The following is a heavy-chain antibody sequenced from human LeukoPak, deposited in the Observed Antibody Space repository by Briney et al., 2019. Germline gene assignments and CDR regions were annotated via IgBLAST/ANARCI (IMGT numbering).Heavy chain of an antibody. CDR3: AREGYYGSGSNWFDP. D-gene: IGHD3-10*01. Sequence: SETLSLTCTVSGGSISNSYWTWIRQPPGKGLEWIGHIYYSGSTNYNPSLKSRVTISVDTSKNQFSLKLTSVNAADTAVYYCAREGYYGSGSNWFDPRGQGTLVTVSS. CDR2: IYYSGST. J-gene: IGHJ5*02. CDR1: GGSISNSY. V-gene: IGHV4-59*01.